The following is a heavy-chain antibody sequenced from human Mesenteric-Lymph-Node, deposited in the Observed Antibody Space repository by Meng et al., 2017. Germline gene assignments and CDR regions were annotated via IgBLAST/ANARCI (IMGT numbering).Heavy chain of an antibody. CDR3: ARAYETHYWYFDL. J-gene: IGHJ2*01. D-gene: IGHD3-22*01. V-gene: IGHV1-46*01. CDR2: INPSGGST. CDR1: GYTSTSYY. Sequence: GQGLQAGAEVKKPGSSVRVSRKASGYTSTSYYMHWVRQAPGQGLEWMGIINPSGGSTSYAQKFQGRVTMTRDTSTSTVYMELSSLRSEDTAVYYCARAYETHYWYFDLWGRGTLVTVSS.